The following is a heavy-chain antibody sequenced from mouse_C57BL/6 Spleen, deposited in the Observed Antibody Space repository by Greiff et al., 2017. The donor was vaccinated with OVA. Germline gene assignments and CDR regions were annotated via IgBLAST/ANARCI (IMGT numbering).Heavy chain of an antibody. Sequence: QVQLQQPGAELVKPGASVKLSCKASGYTFTSYWMPWVKQRPGQGLEWIGMIHPTSGCTNYNEKFKSKAKLTLDKSSSTAYMQLSSLTSEDSAVYYCAREDGYYGWFAYWGQGTLVTVSA. J-gene: IGHJ3*01. D-gene: IGHD2-3*01. CDR3: AREDGYYGWFAY. V-gene: IGHV1-64*01. CDR2: IHPTSGCT. CDR1: GYTFTSYW.